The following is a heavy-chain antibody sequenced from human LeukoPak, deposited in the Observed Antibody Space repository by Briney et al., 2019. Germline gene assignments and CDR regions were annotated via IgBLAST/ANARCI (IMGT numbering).Heavy chain of an antibody. J-gene: IGHJ6*02. D-gene: IGHD5/OR15-5a*01. CDR1: GGSFSGYY. CDR3: ARDQSLRDYYYCGMDV. CDR2: INHSGST. V-gene: IGHV4-34*01. Sequence: SETLSLTCAVYGGSFSGYYWSWIRQPPGKGLEWIGEINHSGSTNYNPSLKSRVTISVDTSKNQFSLKLSSVTAADTAVYYCARDQSLRDYYYCGMDVWGQGTTVTVSS.